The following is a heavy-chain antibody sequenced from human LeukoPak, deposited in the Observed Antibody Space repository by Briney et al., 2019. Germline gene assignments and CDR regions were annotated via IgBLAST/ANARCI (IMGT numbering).Heavy chain of an antibody. CDR3: ATTGSSFLGVRGGDYGMDV. D-gene: IGHD3-10*01. V-gene: IGHV1-24*01. Sequence: ASVKVSCKVSGYTLTELSMHWVRQAPGKGLEWVGGFDPEDGETIYAQKFQGRVTMTEDTSTDTAYMELSSLRSEDTAVYYCATTGSSFLGVRGGDYGMDVWGQGTTVTVSS. J-gene: IGHJ6*02. CDR1: GYTLTELS. CDR2: FDPEDGET.